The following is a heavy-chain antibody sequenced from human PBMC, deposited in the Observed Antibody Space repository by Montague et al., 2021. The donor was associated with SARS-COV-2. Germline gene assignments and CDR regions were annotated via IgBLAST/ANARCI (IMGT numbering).Heavy chain of an antibody. CDR2: INHSGSS. Sequence: SETLSLTCAVYGGSFSDYYWTWIRQPPGKGLEWIGEINHSGSSNYNPSLKSRVTISVDTSKNQFSLDLTSVTAADTAVYYCARGAPGYWGQGTLVTVSS. V-gene: IGHV4-34*01. CDR3: ARGAPGY. CDR1: GGSFSDYY. J-gene: IGHJ4*02.